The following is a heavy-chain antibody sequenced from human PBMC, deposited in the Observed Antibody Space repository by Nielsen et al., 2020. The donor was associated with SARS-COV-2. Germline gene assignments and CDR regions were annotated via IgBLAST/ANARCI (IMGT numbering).Heavy chain of an antibody. CDR2: IYPGDSDT. CDR3: ARLGVVPAAMGAAYWFDP. D-gene: IGHD2-2*01. CDR1: GYSFTSYW. Sequence: GESLKISCKGSGYSFTSYWIGGVRQMPGKGLEWMGIIYPGDSDTRYSPSFQGQVTISADKSISTAYLQWSSLKASDTAMYYCARLGVVPAAMGAAYWFDPWGQGTLVTVSS. J-gene: IGHJ5*02. V-gene: IGHV5-51*01.